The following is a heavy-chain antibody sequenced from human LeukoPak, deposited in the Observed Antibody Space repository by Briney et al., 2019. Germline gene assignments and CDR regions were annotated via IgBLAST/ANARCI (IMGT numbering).Heavy chain of an antibody. J-gene: IGHJ3*02. D-gene: IGHD5-12*01. CDR1: GGSISSYY. CDR3: ARDLRFSAAFDI. CDR2: IYYSGST. V-gene: IGHV4-59*01. Sequence: SETLSLTCTVSGGSISSYYWSWIRQPPGKGLEWIGYIYYSGSTNYNPSLKSRVTISVDTSKNQFSLKLSSVTAADTAVYYCARDLRFSAAFDIWGQGTMVTVSS.